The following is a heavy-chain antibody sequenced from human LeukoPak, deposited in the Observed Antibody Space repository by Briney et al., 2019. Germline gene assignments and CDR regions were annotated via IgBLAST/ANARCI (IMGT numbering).Heavy chain of an antibody. Sequence: ASVKVSCKASGYTFTGYYMHWVRQAPGQGLEWMGWINPNSGGTNYAQKFQGRVTMTRDTSISTAYMELSRLRSDDAAVYYCARDLGVYAAGTTTRRLCGWFDPWGQGTLVTVSS. CDR1: GYTFTGYY. V-gene: IGHV1-2*02. CDR3: ARDLGVYAAGTTTRRLCGWFDP. D-gene: IGHD6-13*01. J-gene: IGHJ5*02. CDR2: INPNSGGT.